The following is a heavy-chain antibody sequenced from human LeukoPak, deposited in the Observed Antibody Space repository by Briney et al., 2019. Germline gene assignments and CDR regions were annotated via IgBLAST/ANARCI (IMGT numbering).Heavy chain of an antibody. CDR2: TSGRGGST. CDR3: AKEPLQGGYYYYGMDV. CDR1: AFTFSSYS. Sequence: PGASLRLSCAPSAFTFSSYSMSWVRQAPGKGREWVAATSGRGGSTYYADSGKGRFTISRDNSKTTMSLQMNSLRAEDTAVYYCAKEPLQGGYYYYGMDVWGQGTTVTVSS. J-gene: IGHJ6*02. V-gene: IGHV3-23*01. D-gene: IGHD1-1*01.